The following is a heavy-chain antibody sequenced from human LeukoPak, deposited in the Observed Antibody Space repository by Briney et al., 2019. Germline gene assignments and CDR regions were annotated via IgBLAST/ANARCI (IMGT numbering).Heavy chain of an antibody. CDR1: GGSVSSGSYY. D-gene: IGHD5-18*01. Sequence: PSETLSLTCTVSGGSVSSGSYYWSWIRQPPGKGLEWIGEINHSGSTNYNPSLKSRVTISVDTSKNQFSLKLSSVTAADTAVYYCARVWSSIQLVYNWFDPWGQGTLVAVSS. J-gene: IGHJ5*02. CDR2: INHSGST. V-gene: IGHV4-39*07. CDR3: ARVWSSIQLVYNWFDP.